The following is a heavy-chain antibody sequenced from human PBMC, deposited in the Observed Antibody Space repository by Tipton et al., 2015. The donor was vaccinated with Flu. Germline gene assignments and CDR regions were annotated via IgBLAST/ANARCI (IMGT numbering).Heavy chain of an antibody. D-gene: IGHD1-26*01. CDR2: ISGSGGST. Sequence: SLRLSCAASGFTFSSYAMSWVRQAPGKGLEWVSAISGSGGSTYYADSVKGRFTISRDNSKSTLYLQMNSLRAEDTAVYYCAKEVSEWELLGYFDYWGQGTLVTVSS. CDR3: AKEVSEWELLGYFDY. V-gene: IGHV3-23*01. CDR1: GFTFSSYA. J-gene: IGHJ4*02.